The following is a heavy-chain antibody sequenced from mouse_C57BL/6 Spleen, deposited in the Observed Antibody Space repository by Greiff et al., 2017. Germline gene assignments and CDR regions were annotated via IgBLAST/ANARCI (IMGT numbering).Heavy chain of an antibody. V-gene: IGHV5-16*01. Sequence: DVKLMESEGGLVQPGSSMKLSCTASGFTFSDYYMAWVRQVPEKGLEWVANINYDGSSTYYLDSLKSRFIISRDNAKNILYLQMSSLKSEDTATYYCAIYGSSYWFAYWGQGTLVTVSA. CDR2: INYDGSST. CDR3: AIYGSSYWFAY. D-gene: IGHD1-1*01. J-gene: IGHJ3*01. CDR1: GFTFSDYY.